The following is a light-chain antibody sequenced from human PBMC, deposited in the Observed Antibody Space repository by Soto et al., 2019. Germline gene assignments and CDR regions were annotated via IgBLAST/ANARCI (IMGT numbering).Light chain of an antibody. Sequence: EILMTQSPATVSVSPGERATLSCRANQSISGNLAWYQQKPGQAPRLLINRASSRAPGIPARFSGSGSGTDFTLTISSLDPEDFAVYYCHQRSKWPLTFGGGTQVDIK. CDR3: HQRSKWPLT. CDR1: QSISGN. V-gene: IGKV3-15*01. CDR2: RAS. J-gene: IGKJ4*01.